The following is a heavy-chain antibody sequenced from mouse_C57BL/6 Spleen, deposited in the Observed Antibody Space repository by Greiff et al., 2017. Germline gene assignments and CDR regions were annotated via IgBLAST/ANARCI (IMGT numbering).Heavy chain of an antibody. CDR3: ARRNYGSSVDY. CDR2: ISNGGGST. CDR1: GFTFSDYY. Sequence: EVQRVESGGGLVQPGGSLKLSCAASGFTFSDYYMYWVRQTPEKRLEWVAYISNGGGSTYYPDTVKGRFTISRDNAKNTLYLQMSRLKSEDTAMYYCARRNYGSSVDYWGQGTTLTVSS. J-gene: IGHJ2*01. D-gene: IGHD1-1*01. V-gene: IGHV5-12*01.